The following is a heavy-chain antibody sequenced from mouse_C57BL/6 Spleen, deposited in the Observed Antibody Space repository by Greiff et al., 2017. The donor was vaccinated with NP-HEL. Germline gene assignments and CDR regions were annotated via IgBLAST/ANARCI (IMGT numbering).Heavy chain of an antibody. CDR1: GYTFTSYW. J-gene: IGHJ2*01. Sequence: QVQLQQPGAELVKPGASVKLSCKASGYTFTSYWMQWVKQRPGQGLEWIGEIDPSDSYTNYNQKFKGKATLTVDTSSSTAYMQLSSLTSEDSAVYYCARKLGYFDYWGKGTTLTVSS. CDR2: IDPSDSYT. D-gene: IGHD4-1*01. CDR3: ARKLGYFDY. V-gene: IGHV1-50*01.